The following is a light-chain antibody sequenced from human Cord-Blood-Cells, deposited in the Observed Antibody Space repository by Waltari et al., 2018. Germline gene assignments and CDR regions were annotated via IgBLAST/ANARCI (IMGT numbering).Light chain of an antibody. CDR1: QSISSY. J-gene: IGKJ4*01. V-gene: IGKV1-39*01. Sequence: DIQMTQSPSSLSASVGDRVTITCRASQSISSYLNWYQQKPGKAPKLLIYAASSLQSGFPSRFSGSGSGTDFTLTISSLQPEDFATYYCQQSYSTPLTCGGGTKVEIK. CDR3: QQSYSTPLT. CDR2: AAS.